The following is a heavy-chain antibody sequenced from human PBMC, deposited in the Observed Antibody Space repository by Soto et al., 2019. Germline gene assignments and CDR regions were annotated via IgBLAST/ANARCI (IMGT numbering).Heavy chain of an antibody. CDR2: TRNKANSYTT. D-gene: IGHD4-17*01. V-gene: IGHV3-72*01. Sequence: EVQLVESGGGLVQPGGSLRLSCAASGFTFSDHYMDWVRQAPGKGLEWVGRTRNKANSYTTEYAASVKGRFTISRDDSKNSPYLQMNSLKTEDTAVYYCARGLRTVTTSHDAFDIWGQGTMVTVSS. CDR1: GFTFSDHY. CDR3: ARGLRTVTTSHDAFDI. J-gene: IGHJ3*02.